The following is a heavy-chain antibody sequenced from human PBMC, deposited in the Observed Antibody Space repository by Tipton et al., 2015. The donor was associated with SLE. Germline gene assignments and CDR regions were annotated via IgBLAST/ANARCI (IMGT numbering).Heavy chain of an antibody. Sequence: TLSLTCTVSGGAISTGSYYWSWIRQPARKGLEWIGHIHTSGTTNYNPSLKSRVTISRDTSKNQFSLNLSSVTAADTAVYYCASGDDLPYYFENWGQGTLVTVSS. CDR2: IHTSGTT. CDR1: GGAISTGSYY. D-gene: IGHD7-27*01. V-gene: IGHV4-61*09. CDR3: ASGDDLPYYFEN. J-gene: IGHJ4*02.